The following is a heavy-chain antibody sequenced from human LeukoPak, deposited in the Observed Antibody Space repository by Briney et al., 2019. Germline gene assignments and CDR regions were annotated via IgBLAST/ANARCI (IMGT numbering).Heavy chain of an antibody. V-gene: IGHV1-2*02. CDR2: INPNSGGT. D-gene: IGHD4-17*01. Sequence: ASVKVSCKASGYTFTGYYMHWVRQAPGQGLEWMGWINPNSGGTNYAQKFQGRVTMTRDTSISTAYMELGRLRSDDTAVYYCARELIMTTVTRDYWGQGTLVTVSS. CDR1: GYTFTGYY. J-gene: IGHJ4*02. CDR3: ARELIMTTVTRDY.